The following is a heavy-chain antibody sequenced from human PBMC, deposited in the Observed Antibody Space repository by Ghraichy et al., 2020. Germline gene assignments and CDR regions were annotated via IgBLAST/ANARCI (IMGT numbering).Heavy chain of an antibody. V-gene: IGHV4-59*01. D-gene: IGHD3-22*01. J-gene: IGHJ5*02. CDR2: IYYSGST. CDR3: ARVSGYYDSSGYYL. Sequence: SQTLSLTCTVSGGSIRSYYWSWIRQPPGKGLEWIGYIYYSGSTNYNPSLKSRVTISADTSKNQFSLKLSSVTAADTAVYYCARVSGYYDSSGYYLWGQGTLVTVSS. CDR1: GGSIRSYY.